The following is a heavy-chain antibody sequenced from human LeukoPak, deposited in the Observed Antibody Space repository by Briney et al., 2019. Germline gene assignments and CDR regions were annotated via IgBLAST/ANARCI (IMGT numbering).Heavy chain of an antibody. CDR1: GGTFSSYA. CDR2: IIPIFGTA. J-gene: IGHJ4*02. CDR3: AWSMDTAYGGNFDY. Sequence: ASVKDSCKASGGTFSSYAISWVRQAPGQGLEWMGGIIPIFGTANYAQKFQGRVTITADESTSTAYMELSSLRSEDTAVYYCAWSMDTAYGGNFDYWGQGTLVTVSS. D-gene: IGHD5-18*01. V-gene: IGHV1-69*13.